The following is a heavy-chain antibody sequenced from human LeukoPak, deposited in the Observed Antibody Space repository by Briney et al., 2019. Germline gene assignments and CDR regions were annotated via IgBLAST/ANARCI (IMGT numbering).Heavy chain of an antibody. D-gene: IGHD3-10*01. CDR3: ARARALWFGESSNWFDP. CDR2: INHSGST. CDR1: GESFSGYY. V-gene: IGHV4-34*01. J-gene: IGHJ5*02. Sequence: SETLSLTCAVYGESFSGYYWSWIRQPPGKGLEWIGEINHSGSTNYNPSLKSRVTISVDTSKNQFSLKLSSVTAADTAVYYCARARALWFGESSNWFDPWGQGTLVTVSS.